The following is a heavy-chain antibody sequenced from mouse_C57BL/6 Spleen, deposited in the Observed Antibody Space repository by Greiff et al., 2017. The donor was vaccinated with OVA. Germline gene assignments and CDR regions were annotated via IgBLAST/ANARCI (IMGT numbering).Heavy chain of an antibody. Sequence: EVKLMESGGGLVKPGGSLKLSCAASGFTFSDYGMHWVRQAPEKGLEWVAYISSGSSTIYYADTVKGRFTISRDNAKNTLFLQMTSLRSEDTAMYYWATHYYGRPMDYWGQGTSVTVSS. CDR3: ATHYYGRPMDY. CDR1: GFTFSDYG. CDR2: ISSGSSTI. J-gene: IGHJ4*01. D-gene: IGHD1-2*01. V-gene: IGHV5-17*01.